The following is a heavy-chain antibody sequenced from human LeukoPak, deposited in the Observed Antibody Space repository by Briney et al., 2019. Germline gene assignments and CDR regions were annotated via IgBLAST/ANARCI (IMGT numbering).Heavy chain of an antibody. CDR1: GGSISSYY. D-gene: IGHD4-23*01. CDR2: IYYSGST. CDR3: AMGYGDKSGCDY. Sequence: SETLSLTCTVSGGSISSYYWSWIRQPPGKGLEWIGYIYYSGSTNYNPSLKSRVTISVDTSKNQFSLKLSSVTAADTAVYYCAMGYGDKSGCDYWGQGTLVTVSS. V-gene: IGHV4-59*12. J-gene: IGHJ4*02.